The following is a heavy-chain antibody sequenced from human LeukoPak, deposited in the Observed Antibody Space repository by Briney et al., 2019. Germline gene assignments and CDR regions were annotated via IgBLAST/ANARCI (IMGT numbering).Heavy chain of an antibody. CDR1: GFTFSDYY. D-gene: IGHD6-19*01. Sequence: GGSLRLSCAASGFTFSDYYMSWIRQTPGKGLEWVSYISSSGSTIYYADSVKGRFTISRDNAKNSLYPQMNSLRAEDTAVYYCARDLSSGWYGDYWGQGTLVTVSS. CDR2: ISSSGSTI. CDR3: ARDLSSGWYGDY. V-gene: IGHV3-11*04. J-gene: IGHJ4*02.